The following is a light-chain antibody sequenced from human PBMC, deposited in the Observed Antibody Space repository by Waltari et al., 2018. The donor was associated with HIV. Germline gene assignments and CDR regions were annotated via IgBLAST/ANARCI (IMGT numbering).Light chain of an antibody. J-gene: IGLJ3*02. CDR1: AFPQHY. CDR2: KDT. V-gene: IGLV3-25*03. Sequence: SYELTQPPSVSVSPGQTARITCSGDAFPQHYAHWYQQKPGQAPVILMYKDTERPSGISERFSGSTSGTTVTLTISGVQAEDEADYYCQSADSSGTCWVFGGGTTLTVL. CDR3: QSADSSGTCWV.